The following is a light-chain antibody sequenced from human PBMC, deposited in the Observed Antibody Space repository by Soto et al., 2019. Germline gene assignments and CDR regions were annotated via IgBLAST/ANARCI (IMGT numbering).Light chain of an antibody. CDR3: QQRNVWPPIT. CDR1: HSIHTS. J-gene: IGKJ5*01. V-gene: IGKV3-11*01. Sequence: VLTQSPATLSLSPGERASLSCRPSHSIHTSLAWYQQKSGKPPRLVIYDSTLRANGVPDRFGGSRSGTEFTLTINSLEPEDFAVYYCQQRNVWPPITFGQGTRLEIK. CDR2: DST.